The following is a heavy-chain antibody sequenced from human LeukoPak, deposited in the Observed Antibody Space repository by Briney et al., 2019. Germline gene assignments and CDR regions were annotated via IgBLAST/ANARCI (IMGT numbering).Heavy chain of an antibody. CDR2: IYHSGST. Sequence: SETLSLTCTVSGYSISSGYYWGWIRQPPGKGLEWIGSIYHSGSTYYNPSLKSRVTISVDTSKNQLSLKLSSVTAADTAVYYCARAAAGITPYYMDVWGKGTTVTVSS. J-gene: IGHJ6*03. CDR1: GYSISSGYY. D-gene: IGHD6-19*01. CDR3: ARAAAGITPYYMDV. V-gene: IGHV4-38-2*02.